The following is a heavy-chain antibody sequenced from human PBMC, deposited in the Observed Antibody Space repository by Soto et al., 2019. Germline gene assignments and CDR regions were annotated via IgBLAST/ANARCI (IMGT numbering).Heavy chain of an antibody. CDR2: IYYSGST. J-gene: IGHJ4*02. CDR1: GGSISSYY. Sequence: SETLSLTCTVSGGSISSYYWSWIRQPPGKGLEWIGYIYYSGSTNYNPSLKSRVTISVDTSKNQFSLKLSSVTAADTAVYYCARLRNDYVDYFDYWGQGTLVTVSS. CDR3: ARLRNDYVDYFDY. V-gene: IGHV4-59*01. D-gene: IGHD3-16*01.